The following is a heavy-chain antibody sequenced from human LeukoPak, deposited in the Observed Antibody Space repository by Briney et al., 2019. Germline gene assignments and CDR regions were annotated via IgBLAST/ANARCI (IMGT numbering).Heavy chain of an antibody. CDR1: GGSISSYY. D-gene: IGHD6-13*01. CDR2: IYYSGST. Sequence: SETLSLTCTVSGGSISSYYWSWIRQPPGKGLEWIGYIYYSGSTNYNPSLKSRVTISVDTSKNQFSLKLSSVTAADTAVYYCAREGAYSSSWYYWGQGTLVTVSS. V-gene: IGHV4-59*01. CDR3: AREGAYSSSWYY. J-gene: IGHJ4*02.